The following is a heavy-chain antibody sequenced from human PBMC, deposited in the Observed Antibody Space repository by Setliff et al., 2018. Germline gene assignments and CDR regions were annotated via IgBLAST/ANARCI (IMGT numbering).Heavy chain of an antibody. CDR3: ARDGGEY. J-gene: IGHJ4*02. CDR1: GFTFSRYW. Sequence: HPGGSLRLSCAASGFTFSRYWMSWVRQAPGKGLEWVANIKQDGSEKYYVDSVKGRFTISRDNAKNSLYLQMNSLRAEDTAVYYCARDGGEYWGRGTLVTVSS. CDR2: IKQDGSEK. D-gene: IGHD3-16*01. V-gene: IGHV3-7*01.